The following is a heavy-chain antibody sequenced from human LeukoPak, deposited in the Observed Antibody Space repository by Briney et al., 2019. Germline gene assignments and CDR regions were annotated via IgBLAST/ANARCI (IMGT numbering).Heavy chain of an antibody. CDR2: MNPNSGNT. J-gene: IGHJ5*02. V-gene: IGHV1-8*01. Sequence: GASVKVSCKASVYTFTSYDINWVRQATGQGLEWMGWMNPNSGNTGYAQKFQGRVTMTRNTSISTAYMELSSLRSEDTAVYYCARVVVPAVPADWFDPWGQGTLVTVSS. D-gene: IGHD2-2*01. CDR1: VYTFTSYD. CDR3: ARVVVPAVPADWFDP.